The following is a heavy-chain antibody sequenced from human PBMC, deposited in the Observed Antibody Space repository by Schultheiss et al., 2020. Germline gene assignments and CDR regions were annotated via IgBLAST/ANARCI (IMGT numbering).Heavy chain of an antibody. D-gene: IGHD6-19*01. CDR1: GSTFTSYG. J-gene: IGHJ4*02. Sequence: ASVKVSCKASGSTFTSYGISWVRQAPGQGLEWMGWISAYNGNTNYAQKLQGRVTMTTDTSTSTAYMELSRLRSDDTAVYYCARSDAAVAGPDYWGQGTLVTVSS. CDR2: ISAYNGNT. V-gene: IGHV1-18*01. CDR3: ARSDAAVAGPDY.